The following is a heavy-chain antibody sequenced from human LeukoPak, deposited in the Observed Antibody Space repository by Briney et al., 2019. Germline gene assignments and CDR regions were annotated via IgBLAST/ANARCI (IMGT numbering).Heavy chain of an antibody. CDR2: INPDGSRT. CDR3: ARDLRGNRDY. CDR1: GFTFRTYW. J-gene: IGHJ4*02. Sequence: GGSLSFSFAACGFTFRTYWVHWVRHAPGKGLVWVSRINPDGSRTTYADSVKSRFTNTRDNAKNTLYLQMNRLRPEDTAVYFCARDLRGNRDYWGQGTLVTVSS. V-gene: IGHV3-74*01. D-gene: IGHD4-23*01.